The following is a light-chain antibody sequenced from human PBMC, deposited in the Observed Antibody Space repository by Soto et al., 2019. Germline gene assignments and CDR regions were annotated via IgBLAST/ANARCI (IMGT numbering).Light chain of an antibody. V-gene: IGKV1-5*03. CDR1: QPINPW. CDR2: KTS. CDR3: QQYYSREM. Sequence: DIQMTQSPSTVSASVGDRVSITCRASQPINPWLAWHQQRPGKAPKVLIYKTSDLENGVPTRFSGSGSGTEFTLTISNLQPDNFATYCCQQYYSREMFSPGTRVE. J-gene: IGKJ1*01.